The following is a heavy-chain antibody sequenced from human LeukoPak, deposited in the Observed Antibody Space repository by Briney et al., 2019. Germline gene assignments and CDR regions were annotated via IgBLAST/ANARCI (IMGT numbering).Heavy chain of an antibody. CDR3: ARDPFGVYSDY. CDR1: GFTFSNYW. V-gene: IGHV3-7*01. D-gene: IGHD2-8*01. Sequence: GGSLRLSCAASGFTFSNYWMSWVRQAPGKGLEWVANIKQDGSEEYYVDSVKGRFTISRDNAKNSLYLQMNSLRAEDTAVYFCARDPFGVYSDYWGQGTLVTVSS. CDR2: IKQDGSEE. J-gene: IGHJ4*02.